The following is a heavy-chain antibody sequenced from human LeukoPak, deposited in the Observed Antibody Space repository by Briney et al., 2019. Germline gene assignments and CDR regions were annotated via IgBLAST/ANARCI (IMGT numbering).Heavy chain of an antibody. CDR3: ASGVNYFDY. J-gene: IGHJ4*02. D-gene: IGHD3-3*01. V-gene: IGHV3-21*01. Sequence: GGSLRLSCAASGFTFSSYNMKWVRQAPGRGLEWVSSISSRSSYIFYADSVKGRYTISRDNAKKSLYLQMNSLRAEDTAVYYCASGVNYFDYWGQGTLVTVSS. CDR2: ISSRSSYI. CDR1: GFTFSSYN.